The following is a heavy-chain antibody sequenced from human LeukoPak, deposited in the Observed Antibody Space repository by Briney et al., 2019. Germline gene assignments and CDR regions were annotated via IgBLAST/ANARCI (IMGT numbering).Heavy chain of an antibody. CDR2: MNPDSGDT. V-gene: IGHV1-8*01. CDR1: GYTFTTYE. J-gene: IGHJ4*02. Sequence: GASVKVSCKASGYTFTTYEINWVRQAPGQGLEWMGWMNPDSGDTAYAQKFQGRITMTRSTSISTAYMELSSLRSEDTAVYYCARGLGTYDSSELTWPMISFWGQGTVVTVSS. D-gene: IGHD3-22*01. CDR3: ARGLGTYDSSELTWPMISF.